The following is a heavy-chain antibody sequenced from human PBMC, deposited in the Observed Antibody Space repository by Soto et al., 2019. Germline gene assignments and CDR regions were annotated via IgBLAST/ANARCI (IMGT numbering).Heavy chain of an antibody. CDR2: INPSGGST. J-gene: IGHJ4*02. CDR1: GYTFTSYY. CDR3: ASSITIFGVVGDSERVTDY. D-gene: IGHD3-3*01. V-gene: IGHV1-46*03. Sequence: GASVKVSCKASGYTFTSYYMHWVRQAPGQGLEWMGIINPSGGSTSYAQKFQGRVTMTRDTSTSTVYMELSSLRSEDTAVYYCASSITIFGVVGDSERVTDYWGQGTLVTVSS.